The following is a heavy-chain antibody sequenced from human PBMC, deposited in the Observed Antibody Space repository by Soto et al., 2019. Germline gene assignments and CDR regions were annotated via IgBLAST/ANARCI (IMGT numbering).Heavy chain of an antibody. Sequence: VQLVESGGGVVQPGRSLRLSCAASGFTFSDYAMHWVRQAPGKGLEWVAVVSHDGRNTHYADSVKGRFTISRDSSKNTVPLEMTSLRAEDPAAAYCAKGGRQWLVTSDVTYWGQGALVTVSS. J-gene: IGHJ4*02. CDR3: AKGGRQWLVTSDVTY. D-gene: IGHD6-19*01. V-gene: IGHV3-30*18. CDR1: GFTFSDYA. CDR2: VSHDGRNT.